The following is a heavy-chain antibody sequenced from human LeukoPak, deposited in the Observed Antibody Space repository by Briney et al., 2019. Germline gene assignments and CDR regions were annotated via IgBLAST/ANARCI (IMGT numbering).Heavy chain of an antibody. D-gene: IGHD6-19*01. CDR2: ISYDGSNK. CDR3: AKETSPYSSGPRGAFDI. CDR1: GFTFSSYG. J-gene: IGHJ3*02. V-gene: IGHV3-30*18. Sequence: GRSLRLSCAASGFTFSSYGMHWVRQAPGKGLEWVAVISYDGSNKYYADSVKGRFTISRDNSKNTLYLQMNSLRAEDTAVYYCAKETSPYSSGPRGAFDIWGQGIMVTVSS.